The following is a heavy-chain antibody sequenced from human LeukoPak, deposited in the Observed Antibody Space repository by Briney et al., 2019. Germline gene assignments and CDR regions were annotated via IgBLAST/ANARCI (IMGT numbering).Heavy chain of an antibody. V-gene: IGHV4-59*08. D-gene: IGHD6-19*01. CDR3: ARPHSSGWYGAFDY. J-gene: IGHJ4*02. CDR2: FYNSGST. CDR1: GVSISSYY. Sequence: SETLSLTCTVSGVSISSYYRSWIRQPPGKGLEWIGLFYNSGSTKYNPSLKSRVTISVDTSKNQLSLKLNSVTAADMAVYYCARPHSSGWYGAFDYWGQGTLVTVSS.